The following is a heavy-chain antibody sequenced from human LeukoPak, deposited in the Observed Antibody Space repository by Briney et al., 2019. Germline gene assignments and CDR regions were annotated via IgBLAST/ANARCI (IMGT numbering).Heavy chain of an antibody. V-gene: IGHV1-2*02. Sequence: ASVKVSCKASGYTFTGYYMHWVRQAPKQGLEWMGWIIPDSGGTNYAQKLQGRVTMTTDTSTSTAYMELRSLRSDDTAVYYCAREGGSYRFDYWGQGTLVTVSS. D-gene: IGHD1-26*01. CDR2: IIPDSGGT. CDR1: GYTFTGYY. J-gene: IGHJ4*02. CDR3: AREGGSYRFDY.